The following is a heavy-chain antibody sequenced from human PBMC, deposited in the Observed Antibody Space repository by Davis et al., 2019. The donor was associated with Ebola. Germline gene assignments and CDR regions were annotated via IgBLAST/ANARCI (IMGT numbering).Heavy chain of an antibody. CDR3: ARGEYCSSTSCYAGAFDI. J-gene: IGHJ3*02. Sequence: ASVKVSCKASGYTFTSYGISWVRQAPGQGLEWMGWISAYNGNTNYAQKLQGRVTMTTDTSTSTAYMELRSLRSDDTAVYYCARGEYCSSTSCYAGAFDIWGQGTMVTVSS. V-gene: IGHV1-18*01. D-gene: IGHD2-2*01. CDR1: GYTFTSYG. CDR2: ISAYNGNT.